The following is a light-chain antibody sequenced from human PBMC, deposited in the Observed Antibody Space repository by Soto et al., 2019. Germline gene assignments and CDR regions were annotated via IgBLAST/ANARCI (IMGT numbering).Light chain of an antibody. J-gene: IGKJ1*01. V-gene: IGKV1-5*01. CDR1: QRISSW. CDR2: DAS. CDR3: QQYNSYLCT. Sequence: DIQMTQSPSTLSASVGDRVTITCRASQRISSWLAWYQQKPGKAPKLLIYDASSLESGVPSRFSGSGSGTEFTLTISSLQPDDFATYYCQQYNSYLCTFCQGTKVEIK.